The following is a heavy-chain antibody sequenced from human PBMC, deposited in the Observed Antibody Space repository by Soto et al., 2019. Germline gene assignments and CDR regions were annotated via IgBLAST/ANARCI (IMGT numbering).Heavy chain of an antibody. CDR1: GYTFTSYA. CDR2: INAGNGNT. J-gene: IGHJ4*02. D-gene: IGHD3-3*01. CDR3: ARNTIFGEPFDY. V-gene: IGHV1-3*01. Sequence: GALVKVSCKASGYTFTSYAMHWVRQAPGQRLEWMGWINAGNGNTKYSQKFQGRVTITRDTSASTAYMELSSLRSEDTAVYYCARNTIFGEPFDYWGQGTLVTVSS.